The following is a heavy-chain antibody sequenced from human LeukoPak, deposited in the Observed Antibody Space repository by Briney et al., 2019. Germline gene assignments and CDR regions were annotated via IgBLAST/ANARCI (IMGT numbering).Heavy chain of an antibody. CDR3: TRGRAYYDSTGYYY. Sequence: SETLSLTCTVSGGSISSYYWSWIRQPAGKGLEWIGRIYTSGSTNYNPSLKSRVTISIDTSKNQFSLKLSSVTAADTAVYYCTRGRAYYDSTGYYYWGRGILVTVSS. D-gene: IGHD3-22*01. V-gene: IGHV4-4*07. J-gene: IGHJ4*02. CDR1: GGSISSYY. CDR2: IYTSGST.